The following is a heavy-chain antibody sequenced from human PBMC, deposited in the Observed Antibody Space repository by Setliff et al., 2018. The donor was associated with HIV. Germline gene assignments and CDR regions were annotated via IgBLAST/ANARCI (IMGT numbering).Heavy chain of an antibody. Sequence: SETLSLTCTVSGGSISSGSYYWSWIRQPAGKGLEWIGRIYTSGSTSYNPSLKSRVTISVDTSRNQFSLNLNSVTAADTAVYYCARESPRNYYYNFWSGYPSYFDYWCQGTLVTVPQ. V-gene: IGHV4-61*02. CDR3: ARESPRNYYYNFWSGYPSYFDY. J-gene: IGHJ4*02. CDR1: GGSISSGSYY. D-gene: IGHD3-3*01. CDR2: IYTSGST.